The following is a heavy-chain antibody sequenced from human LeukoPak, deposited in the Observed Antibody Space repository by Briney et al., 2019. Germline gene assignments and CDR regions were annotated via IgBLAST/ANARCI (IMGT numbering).Heavy chain of an antibody. CDR2: IYPSDSDT. CDR1: GYSFTDYW. D-gene: IGHD3-22*01. J-gene: IGHJ4*02. Sequence: GESLKISCKTSGYSFTDYWIGWVRQMPGKGLEWMGFIYPSDSDTRYSPSFQGQVTISADKSISTAYLQWSSLKASDTAMYYCARPPNYYDSSGTDYWGQGTLVTVSS. CDR3: ARPPNYYDSSGTDY. V-gene: IGHV5-51*01.